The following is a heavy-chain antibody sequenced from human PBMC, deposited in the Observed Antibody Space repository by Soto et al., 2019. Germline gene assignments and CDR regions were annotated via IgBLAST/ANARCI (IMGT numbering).Heavy chain of an antibody. CDR1: GGSITSSYY. CDR3: ATIPATTILTDY. CDR2: IYYSGST. D-gene: IGHD2-2*02. V-gene: IGHV4-39*01. Sequence: QLLLQESGPGLVKPSETLSLTCTVSGGSITSSYYWGWIRQPPGKGLEWIGSIYYSGSTYYNPSLKSRVTISVDTSKNQFSLKLSSVTAADTAVYYCATIPATTILTDYWGQGTLVTVSS. J-gene: IGHJ4*02.